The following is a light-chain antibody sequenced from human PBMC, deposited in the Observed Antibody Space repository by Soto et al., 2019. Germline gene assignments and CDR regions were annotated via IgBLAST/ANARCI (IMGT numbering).Light chain of an antibody. J-gene: IGKJ2*01. CDR2: GAS. V-gene: IGKV3-20*01. CDR1: QSVSSSY. Sequence: EIVLTQSPGTLSLSPGERATLSCRASQSVSSSYLAWYQQKPGQAPRLLIYGASSRATGIPDRFSGSGSGTDFTLTISRREPEDFAVYYCQQYGSSPRTCGQGTKLEIK. CDR3: QQYGSSPRT.